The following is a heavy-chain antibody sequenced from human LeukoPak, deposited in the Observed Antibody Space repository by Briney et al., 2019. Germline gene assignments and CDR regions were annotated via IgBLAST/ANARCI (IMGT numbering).Heavy chain of an antibody. CDR1: GYTFTSYG. V-gene: IGHV1-18*01. CDR2: ISTYNGNT. CDR3: ARDPGYSSGWTHSYYGMDV. Sequence: ASVTVSFAASGYTFTSYGISWVRQAPGRGLQWMGWISTYNGNTNYAQKLQGRVTMTTDTSTGTAYMELRSLRSDDTAVYYCARDPGYSSGWTHSYYGMDVWGQGTTVTVSS. J-gene: IGHJ6*02. D-gene: IGHD6-19*01.